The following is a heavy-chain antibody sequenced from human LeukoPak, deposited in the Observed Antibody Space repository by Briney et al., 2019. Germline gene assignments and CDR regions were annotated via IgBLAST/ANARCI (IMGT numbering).Heavy chain of an antibody. Sequence: SQTLSLTCTVSGGSISSGSYYWSWIRQPAGKGLEWIGRIYTSGSTNYNPSLKSRVTMSVDTSKNQFSLKLSSVTAADTAVYYCSVDGYYYDGSGYYKFDYWGQGTLVTVSS. CDR1: GGSISSGSYY. V-gene: IGHV4-61*02. D-gene: IGHD3-22*01. CDR3: SVDGYYYDGSGYYKFDY. J-gene: IGHJ4*02. CDR2: IYTSGST.